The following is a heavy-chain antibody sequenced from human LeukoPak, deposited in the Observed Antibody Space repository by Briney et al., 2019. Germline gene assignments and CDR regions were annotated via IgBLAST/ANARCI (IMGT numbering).Heavy chain of an antibody. V-gene: IGHV3-23*01. CDR3: ARSPVTSCLGAFCYLFDY. Sequence: GGSLRLFCVASGFPLSSFAMSWLRQTPERGLEWVSATSSSDSGTYHADSVKGRFTISRDNLKNTLYLQMNFLRAEDTGLYYGARSPVTSCLGAFCYLFDYWGRGNLVTVSS. CDR2: TSSSDSGT. CDR1: GFPLSSFA. J-gene: IGHJ4*02. D-gene: IGHD4/OR15-4a*01.